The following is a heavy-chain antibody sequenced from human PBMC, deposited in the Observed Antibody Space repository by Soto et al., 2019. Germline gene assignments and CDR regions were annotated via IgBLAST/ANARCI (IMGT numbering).Heavy chain of an antibody. Sequence: GESLKISCKGSGYSFTSYWIGWVRQMPGKGLEWMGIIYPGDSDTRYSPSFQGQVTISADKSISTAYLQWSSLKASDTAMYYCARPAGVVVPAGFQLVDWYFDLWGRGTLVTVSS. CDR1: GYSFTSYW. J-gene: IGHJ2*01. D-gene: IGHD2-2*01. CDR2: IYPGDSDT. V-gene: IGHV5-51*01. CDR3: ARPAGVVVPAGFQLVDWYFDL.